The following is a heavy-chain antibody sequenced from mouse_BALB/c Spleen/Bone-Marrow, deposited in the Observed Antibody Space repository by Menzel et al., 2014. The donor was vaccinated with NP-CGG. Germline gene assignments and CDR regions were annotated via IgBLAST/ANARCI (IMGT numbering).Heavy chain of an antibody. J-gene: IGHJ3*01. Sequence: EVNLVDSGGGLVKPGGSLKLSCAASGFTFSSYAMSWVRQSPDKRLEWVAEISSGGSYTYYPDTVTGRFTISRDNAKNTLYLEMSSLRSEDTAMYYCASGDVYFAYWGQGTLVTVSA. CDR2: ISSGGSYT. CDR3: ASGDVYFAY. CDR1: GFTFSSYA. V-gene: IGHV5-9-4*01.